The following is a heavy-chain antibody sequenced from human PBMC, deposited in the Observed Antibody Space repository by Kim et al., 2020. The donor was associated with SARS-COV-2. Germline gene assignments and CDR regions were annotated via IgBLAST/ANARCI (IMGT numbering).Heavy chain of an antibody. D-gene: IGHD4-17*01. CDR3: AGERDWGGITVTTEVGFDP. Sequence: ASVKVSCKASGYTFTSYGISWVRQAPGQGLEWMGWISAYNGNTNYAQKLQGRVTITTDTSTSTAYMELRSLRSDDTAVYYCAGERDWGGITVTTEVGFDPWGQGTLVTVSS. CDR1: GYTFTSYG. J-gene: IGHJ5*02. CDR2: ISAYNGNT. V-gene: IGHV1-18*01.